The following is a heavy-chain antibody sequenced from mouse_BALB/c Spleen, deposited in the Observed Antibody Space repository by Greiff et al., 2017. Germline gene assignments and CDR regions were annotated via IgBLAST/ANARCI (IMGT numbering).Heavy chain of an antibody. CDR2: IYPGSGST. D-gene: IGHD2-3*01. Sequence: QVQLQQPGAELVKPGTSVKLSCKASGYNFTSYWINWVKLRPGQGLEWIGDIYPGSGSTNYNEKFKSKATLTVDTSSSTAYMQLSSLASEDSALYYCARGGWLLRDWYFDVWGAGTTVTVSS. CDR3: ARGGWLLRDWYFDV. V-gene: IGHV1-55*01. J-gene: IGHJ1*01. CDR1: GYNFTSYW.